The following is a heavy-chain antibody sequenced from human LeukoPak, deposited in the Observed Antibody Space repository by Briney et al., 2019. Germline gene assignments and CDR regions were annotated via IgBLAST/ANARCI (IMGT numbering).Heavy chain of an antibody. V-gene: IGHV4-4*02. D-gene: IGHD5-18*01. CDR3: ARADTAMGHYYYYYMDV. CDR1: GGSISSSNW. Sequence: SETLSLTCAVSGGSISSSNWWSWVRQPPGKGLERIGEIYHSGSTNYNPSLKSRVTISVDKSKNQFSLKLSSVTAADTAVYYCARADTAMGHYYYYYMDVWGKGTTVTVSS. CDR2: IYHSGST. J-gene: IGHJ6*03.